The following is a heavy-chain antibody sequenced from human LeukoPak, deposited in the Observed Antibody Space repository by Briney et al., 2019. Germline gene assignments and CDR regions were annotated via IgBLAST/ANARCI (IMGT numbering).Heavy chain of an antibody. Sequence: GGSLRLSCAASGFTFSSYSMNWVRQAPGKGLEWVSYISSSSSTIYYADSVKGRFTISRDNAKNSLYLQMNSLRAEDTAVYYCARARGGNWNDGFDPWGQGTLVTVSS. CDR3: ARARGGNWNDGFDP. J-gene: IGHJ5*02. V-gene: IGHV3-48*04. CDR2: ISSSSSTI. CDR1: GFTFSSYS. D-gene: IGHD1-20*01.